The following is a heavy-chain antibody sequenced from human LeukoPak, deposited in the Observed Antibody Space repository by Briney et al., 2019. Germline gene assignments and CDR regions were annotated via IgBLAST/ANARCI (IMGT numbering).Heavy chain of an antibody. CDR2: ISYDGSNK. J-gene: IGHJ6*03. CDR3: AKDRGGSYYYYMDV. CDR1: GFTFSSYG. Sequence: PGGSLRPSCAASGFTFSSYGMHWVRQAPGKGLEWVAVISYDGSNKYYADSVKGRFTISRDNSKNTLYLQMNSLRAEDTAVYYCAKDRGGSYYYYMDVWGKGTTVTVSS. V-gene: IGHV3-30*18. D-gene: IGHD3-16*01.